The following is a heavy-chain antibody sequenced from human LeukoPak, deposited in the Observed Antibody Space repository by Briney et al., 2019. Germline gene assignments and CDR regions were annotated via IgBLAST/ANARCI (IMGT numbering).Heavy chain of an antibody. CDR3: AKVPGGQQLALWYFDL. Sequence: GGSLRLSCAASGFTFSSYAMNWVRQAPGKGLEWVSFISGSGGTTYYADSVKGRFTISRDNSKNTLYLQMSSLRAEDTAVYYCAKVPGGQQLALWYFDLWGRGTLVTVSS. CDR2: ISGSGGTT. J-gene: IGHJ2*01. V-gene: IGHV3-23*01. CDR1: GFTFSSYA. D-gene: IGHD6-13*01.